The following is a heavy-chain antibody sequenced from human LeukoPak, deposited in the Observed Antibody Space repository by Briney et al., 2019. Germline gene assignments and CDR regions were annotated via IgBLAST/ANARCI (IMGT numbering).Heavy chain of an antibody. D-gene: IGHD3-3*01. CDR3: ASSAYYKYYFDS. CDR1: GGPINGYY. V-gene: IGHV4-59*01. CDR2: IYYTGST. Sequence: SETLSLTCTVSGGPINGYYWCWIRQPPGKGLEWIGYIYYTGSTNYNPSLKSRVTISVDTSKKHVSLKLTSVTAADTAVYYCASSAYYKYYFDSWGQGTLVTVSS. J-gene: IGHJ4*02.